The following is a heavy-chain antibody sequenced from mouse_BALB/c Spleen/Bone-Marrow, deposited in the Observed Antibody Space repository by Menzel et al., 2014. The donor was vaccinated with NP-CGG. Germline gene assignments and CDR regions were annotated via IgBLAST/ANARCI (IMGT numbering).Heavy chain of an antibody. Sequence: VQLQQSGAELERPGVSVKISCKGSGYTFTDYAMHWVKQSHAKSLEWIGVISTYYGDASYNQKFKGKATMTVDNSSSTAYMELARLTSEDSAIYYCASGNYYYAMDYWGQGTTVTVSP. V-gene: IGHV1S137*01. CDR1: GYTFTDYA. J-gene: IGHJ4*01. CDR3: ASGNYYYAMDY. D-gene: IGHD2-1*01. CDR2: ISTYYGDA.